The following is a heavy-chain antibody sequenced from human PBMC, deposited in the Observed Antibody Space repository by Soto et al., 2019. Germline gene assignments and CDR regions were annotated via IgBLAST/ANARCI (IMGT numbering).Heavy chain of an antibody. D-gene: IGHD5-12*01. CDR1: GGSISSSSYY. J-gene: IGHJ6*02. V-gene: IGHV4-39*01. Sequence: SETLSLTCTVSGGSISSSSYYWGWIRQPPGKGLEWIGSIYYSGSTYYNPSLKSRVTISVDTSKNQFSLKLSSVTAADTAVYYCARHNMGGYKPYYYCDRMDVWSQGTTVTVSS. CDR2: IYYSGST. CDR3: ARHNMGGYKPYYYCDRMDV.